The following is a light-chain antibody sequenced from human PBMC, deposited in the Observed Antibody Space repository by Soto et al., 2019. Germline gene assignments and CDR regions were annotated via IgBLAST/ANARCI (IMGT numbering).Light chain of an antibody. J-gene: IGKJ1*01. CDR2: GAS. V-gene: IGKV3-20*01. CDR1: QSVSSSY. CDR3: QQYGSSSWT. Sequence: PGTLSLSPGERATLSCRASQSVSSSYLAWYQQKPGQAPRLLIYGASSRATGIPDRFSGSGSETDFTLTISRLEPEDFAVYYCQQYGSSSWTFGQGTKVEIK.